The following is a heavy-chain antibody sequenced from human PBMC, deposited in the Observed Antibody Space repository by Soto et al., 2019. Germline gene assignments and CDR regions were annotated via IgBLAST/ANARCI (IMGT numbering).Heavy chain of an antibody. CDR1: GYIFTNHY. D-gene: IGHD3-22*01. V-gene: IGHV1-46*01. CDR3: ARGDYYDSSGFYYDC. J-gene: IGHJ4*02. CDR2: INPSGGST. Sequence: QVQLVQSGAEVKKPGASVKVSCKASGYIFTNHYIHWVRQAPGQGLEWMGIINPSGGSTNYLQKFQGRITRTRDTSTRTGYMELRSLRSEYTAVYFCARGDYYDSSGFYYDCWGQGPLVTVSS.